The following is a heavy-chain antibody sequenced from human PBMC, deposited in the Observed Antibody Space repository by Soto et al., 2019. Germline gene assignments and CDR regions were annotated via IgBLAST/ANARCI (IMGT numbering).Heavy chain of an antibody. V-gene: IGHV3-73*02. Sequence: EVQLVESGGGLVQPGGSLKLSCAASGFIFSDSALHWVRQASGKGLEWVGRIRRKANNYATTYAASVEGRFAISRDDSKNTAYLQMNSLKSEDTAIYYCTRGRDVWSGYPRYYLDYGGQGTLVTVSS. CDR2: IRRKANNYAT. D-gene: IGHD3-3*01. CDR1: GFIFSDSA. CDR3: TRGRDVWSGYPRYYLDY. J-gene: IGHJ4*02.